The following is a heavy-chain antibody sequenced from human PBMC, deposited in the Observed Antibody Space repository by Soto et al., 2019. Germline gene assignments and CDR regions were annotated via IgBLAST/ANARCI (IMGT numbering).Heavy chain of an antibody. CDR3: ARQGFGVLHGLVDV. CDR1: CGSITYINNHY. V-gene: IGHV4-61*05. D-gene: IGHD3-10*01. J-gene: IGHJ6*02. Sequence: SETLSLTCTVSCGSITYINNHYCRWFRLPPGKELEWIGYISDIAYTSYNPSLKGRVSISVDTSKNQFSLTLTSVTAADTAVYYCARQGFGVLHGLVDVWGQGTTVT. CDR2: ISDIAYT.